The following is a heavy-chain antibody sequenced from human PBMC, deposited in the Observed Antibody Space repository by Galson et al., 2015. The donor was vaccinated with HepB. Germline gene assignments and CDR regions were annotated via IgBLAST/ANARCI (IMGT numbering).Heavy chain of an antibody. CDR3: AKDWNGLRFLDLLFPFDY. CDR2: ISYDGSNK. D-gene: IGHD3-3*01. V-gene: IGHV3-30*18. J-gene: IGHJ4*02. Sequence: SLRLSCAASGFTFSSYGMHWVRQAPGKGLEWVAVISYDGSNKYYADSVKGRFTISRDNSKNTLYLQMNSLRAEDTAVYYCAKDWNGLRFLDLLFPFDYWGQGTLVTVSS. CDR1: GFTFSSYG.